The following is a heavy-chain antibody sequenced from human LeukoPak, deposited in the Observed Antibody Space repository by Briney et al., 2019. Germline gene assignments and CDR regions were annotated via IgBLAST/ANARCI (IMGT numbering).Heavy chain of an antibody. CDR1: GYTFTSYG. J-gene: IGHJ4*02. D-gene: IGHD3-16*02. V-gene: IGHV1-18*04. CDR2: ISAYNGNT. Sequence: GASVKVSCKASGYTFTSYGISWVRQAPGQGLEWMGWISAYNGNTNYAQKLQGRVTMTTDTSTSTAYMELRSLRSDDTAVYYCARGLRLGELSFDFDYWGQGTLVTVSS. CDR3: ARGLRLGELSFDFDY.